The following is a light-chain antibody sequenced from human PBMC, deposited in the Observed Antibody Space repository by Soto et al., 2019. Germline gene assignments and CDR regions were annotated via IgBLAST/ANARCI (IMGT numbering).Light chain of an antibody. CDR1: QSVSSSY. V-gene: IGKV3D-20*02. CDR3: QQRGNWHPPIS. Sequence: EMVLTQSPGTLSLSPGERATLSCRASQSVSSSYLAWYQQKPGQAPRVLIYGASTRATGIPARFSGSGSETDFTLTISSLQPEDFAVYYCQQRGNWHPPISFGQGTRLEIK. CDR2: GAS. J-gene: IGKJ5*01.